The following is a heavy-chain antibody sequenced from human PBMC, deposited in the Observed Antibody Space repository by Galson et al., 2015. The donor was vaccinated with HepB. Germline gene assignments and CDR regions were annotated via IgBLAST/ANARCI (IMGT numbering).Heavy chain of an antibody. D-gene: IGHD3-9*01. Sequence: SVKVSCKASGYTFTSYAVHWVRQAPGQRLEWMGWINAGNGNTKYSQKFQGRVTITRDTSASTAYMELSSLRSEDTAVYYCARFAAGYYDILTGYYRDYFDYWGQGTLVTVSS. CDR3: ARFAAGYYDILTGYYRDYFDY. CDR1: GYTFTSYA. J-gene: IGHJ4*02. CDR2: INAGNGNT. V-gene: IGHV1-3*01.